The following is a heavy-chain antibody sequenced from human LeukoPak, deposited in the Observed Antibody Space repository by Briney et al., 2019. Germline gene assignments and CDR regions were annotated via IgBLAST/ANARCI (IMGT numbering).Heavy chain of an antibody. CDR1: GGSISSKH. V-gene: IGHV4-59*08. CDR2: INYSGST. J-gene: IGHJ4*02. Sequence: SETLSLTCIVSGGSISSKHWSWVRQSPGKGLEWIGYINYSGSTKSNPSLKSRVTILVDTSKNQFSLKLTSVTAADTAVYYCARSWDTAMVRDWGQGTLVTVSS. CDR3: ARSWDTAMVRD. D-gene: IGHD5-18*01.